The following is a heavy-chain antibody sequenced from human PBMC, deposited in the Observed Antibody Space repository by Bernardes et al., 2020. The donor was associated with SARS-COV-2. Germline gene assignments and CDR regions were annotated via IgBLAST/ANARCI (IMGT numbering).Heavy chain of an antibody. J-gene: IGHJ3*02. CDR3: AKDSTPPSYCGGDCYGAFDI. Sequence: GGSLSLSCAASGFTFSSYAMSWVRQAPGKGLEWVSAISGSGGSTYYADSVKGRFTISRDNSKNTLYLQMNSLRAEDTAVYYCAKDSTPPSYCGGDCYGAFDIWGQGTMVTVSS. CDR1: GFTFSSYA. D-gene: IGHD2-21*02. CDR2: ISGSGGST. V-gene: IGHV3-23*01.